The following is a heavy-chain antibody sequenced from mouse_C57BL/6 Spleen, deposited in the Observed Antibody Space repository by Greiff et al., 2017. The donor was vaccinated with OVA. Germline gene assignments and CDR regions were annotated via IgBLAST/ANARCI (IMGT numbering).Heavy chain of an antibody. V-gene: IGHV1-69*01. CDR3: ASSGLYAMDY. Sequence: QVQLQQPGAELVMPGASVKLSCKASGYTFTRYWMHWVKQRPGQGLEWIGEIDPSDSYTNSNQKFKGKSTLTVDTSSSTAYMQLSSLTSEDSAVYYCASSGLYAMDYWGQGTSVTVSS. J-gene: IGHJ4*01. CDR1: GYTFTRYW. CDR2: IDPSDSYT.